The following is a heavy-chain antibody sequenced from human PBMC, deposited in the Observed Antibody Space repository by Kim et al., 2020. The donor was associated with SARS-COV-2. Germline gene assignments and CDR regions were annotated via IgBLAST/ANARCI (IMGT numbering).Heavy chain of an antibody. Sequence: GGSLRLSCAASGFTFSSYGMHWVRQAPGKGLEWVAVIWYDGSNKYYADSVKGRFTISRDNSKNTLYLQMNSLRAEDTAVYYCARDFAVAGVIDYWGQGTLVTVSS. CDR1: GFTFSSYG. CDR2: IWYDGSNK. D-gene: IGHD6-19*01. CDR3: ARDFAVAGVIDY. V-gene: IGHV3-33*01. J-gene: IGHJ4*02.